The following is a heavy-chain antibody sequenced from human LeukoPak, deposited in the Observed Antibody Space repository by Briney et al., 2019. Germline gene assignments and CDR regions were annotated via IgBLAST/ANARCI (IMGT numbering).Heavy chain of an antibody. V-gene: IGHV3-21*01. CDR2: ISSSSSYI. D-gene: IGHD6-13*01. J-gene: IGHJ4*02. Sequence: PGGSLRLSCAASGFTFSSYSMNWVRQAPGKGLEWVSSISSSSSYIYYADSVKGRFTISRDNAKKSLYLQMNSLRAEDTAVYYCARDNGYSSSAGYLNYWGQGTLVTVSS. CDR3: ARDNGYSSSAGYLNY. CDR1: GFTFSSYS.